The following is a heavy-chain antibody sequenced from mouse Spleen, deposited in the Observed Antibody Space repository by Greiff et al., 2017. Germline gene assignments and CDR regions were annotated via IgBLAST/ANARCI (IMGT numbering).Heavy chain of an antibody. CDR3: ARGPLYYDYLAWFAY. Sequence: EVKLVESEGGLVQPGSSMKLSCTASGFTFSDYYMAWVRQVPEKGLEWVANINYDGSSTYYLDSLKSRFIISRDNAKNILYLQMSSLKSEDTATYYCARGPLYYDYLAWFAYWGQGTLVTVSA. D-gene: IGHD2-4*01. V-gene: IGHV5-16*01. CDR1: GFTFSDYY. J-gene: IGHJ3*01. CDR2: INYDGSST.